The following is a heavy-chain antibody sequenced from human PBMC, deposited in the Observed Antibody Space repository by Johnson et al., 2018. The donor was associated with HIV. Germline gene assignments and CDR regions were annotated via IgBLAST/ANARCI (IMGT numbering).Heavy chain of an antibody. CDR1: GFTVSTNY. D-gene: IGHD3-22*01. CDR2: ISSDGGIK. J-gene: IGHJ3*02. V-gene: IGHV3-30-3*01. Sequence: QVQLVESGGGLIQPGGSLRLSCAASGFTVSTNYMSWVRRAPGKGLVWFALISSDGGIKHYADSVKGRVTTSRDNSKNTLYLQMNSLRAEDTAVYYCARDRYYDSSGSHAFDIWGQGTMVTVSS. CDR3: ARDRYYDSSGSHAFDI.